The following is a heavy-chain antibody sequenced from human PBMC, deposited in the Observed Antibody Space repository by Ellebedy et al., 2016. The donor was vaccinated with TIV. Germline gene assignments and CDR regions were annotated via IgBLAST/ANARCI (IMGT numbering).Heavy chain of an antibody. V-gene: IGHV1-46*01. CDR2: IDPRGGST. J-gene: IGHJ5*02. CDR3: TRDHGDRKWLHP. Sequence: AASVKVSCKVSGYTFTDSYVHCVRHPPGQGLEWVGRIDPRGGSTTYAQKFQGRVTMTSDTSTRTVYMSLRGLTSDDTAVYYCTRDHGDRKWLHPWGQGTLVTVS. D-gene: IGHD4-17*01. CDR1: GYTFTDSY.